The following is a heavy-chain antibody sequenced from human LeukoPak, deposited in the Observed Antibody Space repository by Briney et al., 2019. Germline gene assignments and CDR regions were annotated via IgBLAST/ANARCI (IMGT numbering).Heavy chain of an antibody. J-gene: IGHJ5*02. V-gene: IGHV4-61*01. CDR1: GGSVSSGSYY. CDR3: ARELGSWFAP. CDR2: IYYSGST. Sequence: ASETLSLTCTVSGGSVSSGSYYWSWIRQPPGKGLEWIGYIYYSGSTNYNPSLKSRVTISVDTSKNQFSLKLSSVTAADTAVYYCARELGSWFAPWGQGTRVTVSS. D-gene: IGHD3-3*02.